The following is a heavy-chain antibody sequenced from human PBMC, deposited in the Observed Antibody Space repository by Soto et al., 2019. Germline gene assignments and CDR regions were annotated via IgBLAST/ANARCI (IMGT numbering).Heavy chain of an antibody. CDR1: GGTFSSYA. CDR2: IIPIFGTA. CDR3: ARGGADEGCTNGVCYPYYYYYGMDV. D-gene: IGHD2-8*01. V-gene: IGHV1-69*13. J-gene: IGHJ6*02. Sequence: SVKVSCKASGGTFSSYAISWVRQAPGQGLEWMGGIIPIFGTANYAQKFQGRVTITADESTSTAYMELSSLRSEDTAVYYCARGGADEGCTNGVCYPYYYYYGMDVWGQGTTVTVS.